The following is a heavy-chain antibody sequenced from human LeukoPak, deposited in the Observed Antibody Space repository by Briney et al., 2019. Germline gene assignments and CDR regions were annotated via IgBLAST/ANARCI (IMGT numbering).Heavy chain of an antibody. V-gene: IGHV4-59*08. CDR2: IYYSGST. D-gene: IGHD3-9*01. CDR1: GGSISGYY. J-gene: IGHJ4*02. CDR3: ARTNILTGYYHFDY. Sequence: SETLSLTCTVSGGSISGYYWSWIRQPPGKGLEWIAYIYYSGSTNYNPSLKSRVTISVDASKNQFSLKMSSVTAADTAVYYCARTNILTGYYHFDYWGQGTLVTVSS.